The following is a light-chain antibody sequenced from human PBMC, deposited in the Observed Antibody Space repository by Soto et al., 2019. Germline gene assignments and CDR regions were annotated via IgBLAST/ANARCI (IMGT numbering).Light chain of an antibody. Sequence: QSALTQPRSVSGSPGQSLTISCTGTSSDVGGYNYVSWYQQHPGKAPKIMIYDVTKRPSGVPDRFSGSKSGNTASLTISGLQAEDEADYYCCSYAGTYTWVFGGGTKLTVL. CDR3: CSYAGTYTWV. CDR1: SSDVGGYNY. CDR2: DVT. V-gene: IGLV2-11*01. J-gene: IGLJ3*02.